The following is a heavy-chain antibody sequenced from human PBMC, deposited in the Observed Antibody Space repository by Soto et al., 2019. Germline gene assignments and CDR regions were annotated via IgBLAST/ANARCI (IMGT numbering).Heavy chain of an antibody. CDR2: IWYDGSDK. J-gene: IGHJ3*02. CDR3: PRDRYPKSPPDAFDI. V-gene: IGHV3-33*01. Sequence: WGAPGVSCASSGLILSINGMHWVRQAPGKGLEWVAFIWYDGSDKYYADSVKGRFTISRDNSKNTLYLHMNSLRAEDTAVYYCPRDRYPKSPPDAFDIWGQGTMVTVSS. D-gene: IGHD2-2*02. CDR1: GLILSING.